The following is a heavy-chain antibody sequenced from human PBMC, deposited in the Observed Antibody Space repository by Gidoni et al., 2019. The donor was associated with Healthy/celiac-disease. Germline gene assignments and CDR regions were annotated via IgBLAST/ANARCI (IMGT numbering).Heavy chain of an antibody. CDR3: AKDMSCSGGSGDLGWAFDY. D-gene: IGHD2-15*01. CDR2: ISWDGGST. Sequence: EVQLVESGGVVVQPGGSLSLSCAASGFTFDDYTMHWVRQAPGKGLEWVSLISWDGGSTYYADSVKGRFTISRDNSKNSLYLQMNSLRTEDTALYYCAKDMSCSGGSGDLGWAFDYWGQGTLVTVSS. CDR1: GFTFDDYT. V-gene: IGHV3-43*01. J-gene: IGHJ4*02.